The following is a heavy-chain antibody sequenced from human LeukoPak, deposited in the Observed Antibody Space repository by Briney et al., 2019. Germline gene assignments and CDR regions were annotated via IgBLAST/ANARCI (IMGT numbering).Heavy chain of an antibody. J-gene: IGHJ5*02. CDR1: GYSISSGYY. CDR2: INHSGST. Sequence: SETLSLTCTVSGYSISSGYYWGWIRQPPGKGLEWIGEINHSGSTNYNPSLKSRVTISVDTSKNQFSLKLSSVTAADTAVYYCARPRQKYYGSGSYYRWFDPWGQGTLVTVSS. CDR3: ARPRQKYYGSGSYYRWFDP. V-gene: IGHV4-38-2*02. D-gene: IGHD3-10*01.